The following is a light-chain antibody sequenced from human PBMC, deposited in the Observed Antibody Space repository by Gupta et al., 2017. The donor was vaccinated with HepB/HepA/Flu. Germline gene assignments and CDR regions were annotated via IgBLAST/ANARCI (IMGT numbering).Light chain of an antibody. CDR2: NNN. CDR1: NSNIGSNS. Sequence: QTVLTQPPSSSGTPGQRVTISCSGSNSNIGSNSVNWYQQFQGTAPKVLIYNNNQRPSGFPDRFSGSKSGTSASLAISGLHSEDESVYFCATWDDSLNGTVFGGGTKLTVL. V-gene: IGLV1-44*01. CDR3: ATWDDSLNGTV. J-gene: IGLJ2*01.